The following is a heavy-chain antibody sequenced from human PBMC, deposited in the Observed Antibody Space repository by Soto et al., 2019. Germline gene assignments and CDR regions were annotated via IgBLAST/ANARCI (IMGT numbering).Heavy chain of an antibody. CDR1: GFTFNTYG. CDR2: ISNDGSNN. V-gene: IGHV3-33*05. CDR3: AGDGQCRNIEDT. D-gene: IGHD2-15*01. J-gene: IGHJ5*02. Sequence: QVQLGESGGGVVQPGRSLRLSCAASGFTFNTYGMHWVRQAPGKGLEWVAFISNDGSNNHYADSEKGPFTISRDNSKKKLYLQTSRLRAEDTAVYHCAGDGQCRNIEDTWGQGTLVTVSS.